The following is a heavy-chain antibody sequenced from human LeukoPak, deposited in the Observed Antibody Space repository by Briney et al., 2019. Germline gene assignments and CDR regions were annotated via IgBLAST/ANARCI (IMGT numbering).Heavy chain of an antibody. CDR1: GYTFTSYG. Sequence: ASVKVSCKASGYTFTSYGISWVRQAPGQGVEWMGWISAYNGNTNYAQKLQGRVTMTTDTSTRTVYMELRSLRSDDTAVYYCARDSRDYGGNPPDYWGQGTLVTVSS. J-gene: IGHJ4*02. D-gene: IGHD4-23*01. CDR2: ISAYNGNT. V-gene: IGHV1-18*01. CDR3: ARDSRDYGGNPPDY.